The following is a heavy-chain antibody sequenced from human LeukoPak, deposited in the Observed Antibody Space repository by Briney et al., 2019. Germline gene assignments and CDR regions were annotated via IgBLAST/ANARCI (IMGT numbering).Heavy chain of an antibody. CDR3: ARLETSSGSLSYFDY. J-gene: IGHJ4*02. CDR1: GGSISSSSYY. Sequence: SETLSLTCTVSGGSISSSSYYWGWIRQPPGKGLEWIGSIYYSGSTYYNPSLKSRVTISVDTSKDQFSLKLSSVTAADTAVYYCARLETSSGSLSYFDYWGQGTLVTVSS. D-gene: IGHD6-19*01. V-gene: IGHV4-39*07. CDR2: IYYSGST.